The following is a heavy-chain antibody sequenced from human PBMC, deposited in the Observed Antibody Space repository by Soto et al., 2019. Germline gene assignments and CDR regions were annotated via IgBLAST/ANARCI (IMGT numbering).Heavy chain of an antibody. CDR1: GGSLSGYY. CDR3: ARGQDTAKVGY. CDR2: IHPSGST. V-gene: IGHV4-34*01. J-gene: IGHJ4*01. D-gene: IGHD5-18*01. Sequence: SETLSLTCGVYGGSLSGYYWTWIRQPPGKGLEWIGEIHPSGSTNYNPSLRSRATMSVDTSKSQFSLNPSSVTAADTAVYFCARGQDTAKVGYWGHGTLVTSPQ.